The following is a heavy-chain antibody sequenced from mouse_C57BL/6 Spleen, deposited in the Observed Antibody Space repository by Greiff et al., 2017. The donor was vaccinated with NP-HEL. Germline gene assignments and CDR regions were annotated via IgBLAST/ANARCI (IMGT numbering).Heavy chain of an antibody. CDR2: IDPSDSYT. V-gene: IGHV1-69*01. J-gene: IGHJ2*01. CDR1: GYTFTSYW. D-gene: IGHD2-4*01. CDR3: ARSTMIKYYFDY. Sequence: VQLQQPGAELVMPGASVKLSCKASGYTFTSYWMHWVKQRPGQGLEWIGEIDPSDSYTNYNQKFKGKSTLTVDKSSSTAYMQLSSLTSEDSAVYYCARSTMIKYYFDYWGQGTTLTVSS.